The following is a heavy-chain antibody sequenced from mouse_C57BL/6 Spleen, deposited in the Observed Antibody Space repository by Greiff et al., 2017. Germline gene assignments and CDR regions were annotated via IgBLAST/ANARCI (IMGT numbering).Heavy chain of an antibody. J-gene: IGHJ3*01. D-gene: IGHD1-1*01. Sequence: DVQLQESGPGMVKPSQSLSLTCTVTGYSITSGYDWHWIRHFPGNKLEWMGYISYSGSTNYNPSLKSRISITHDTSKNHFFLKLNSVTTEDTATYYCASTYYYGLFAYWGQGTLVTVSA. CDR2: ISYSGST. CDR1: GYSITSGYD. CDR3: ASTYYYGLFAY. V-gene: IGHV3-1*01.